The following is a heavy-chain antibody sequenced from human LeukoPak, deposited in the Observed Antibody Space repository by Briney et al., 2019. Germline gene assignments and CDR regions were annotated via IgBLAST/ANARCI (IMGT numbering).Heavy chain of an antibody. Sequence: GGSLRLSCAASGFTVSSNYMSWVRQAPGEGLEWVANIQQNGIEKYSVEGRFTISRDNVNSLLYLRINSLRADDTAMYYCARDRDGKDLWGQGTLVTVSS. J-gene: IGHJ5*02. D-gene: IGHD1-1*01. CDR1: GFTVSSNY. CDR2: IQQNGIEK. V-gene: IGHV3-7*03. CDR3: ARDRDGKDL.